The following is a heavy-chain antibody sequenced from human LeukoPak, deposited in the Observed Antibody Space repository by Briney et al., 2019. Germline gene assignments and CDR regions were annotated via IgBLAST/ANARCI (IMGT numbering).Heavy chain of an antibody. CDR1: GFTVRSNY. V-gene: IGHV3-53*05. CDR2: LYSDGTT. D-gene: IGHD6-13*01. CDR3: ARWKIGRIAAAGTLDYFDQ. Sequence: GGSLRLSCAASGFTVRSNYMVWVRQAPGKGLEWVSILYSDGTTYYADSVKGRFTISRDNSKNTLYLQMNSLRSEDTAVYYCARWKIGRIAAAGTLDYFDQWGQGTLVTVSS. J-gene: IGHJ4*02.